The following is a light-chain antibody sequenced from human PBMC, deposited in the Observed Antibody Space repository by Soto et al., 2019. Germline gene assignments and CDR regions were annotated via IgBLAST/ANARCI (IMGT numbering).Light chain of an antibody. J-gene: IGKJ4*01. CDR2: DAS. Sequence: EIVLTQSPATLSLSPGERATLSCRASQSVSSYFAWYQQKPGQAPSLLINDASNSATGIPARFSGSRSETDFTITISSLEPEDFAVYYCQQRSNWLLTFGGGTKVEIK. CDR3: QQRSNWLLT. CDR1: QSVSSY. V-gene: IGKV3-11*01.